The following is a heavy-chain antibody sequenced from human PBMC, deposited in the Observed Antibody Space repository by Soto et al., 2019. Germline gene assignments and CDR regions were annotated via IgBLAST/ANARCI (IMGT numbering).Heavy chain of an antibody. V-gene: IGHV1-69*01. Sequence: QVQLVQSGAEVKKPGSSVKVSCKASGGTFSSYAISWVRQAPGQGLEWMGGIIPIFGTANYAQKFQGRVTITADESTSTADMELSSLRSEDTAVYYWATSIAAARHNWFDPWGQGTLVTVSS. CDR3: ATSIAAARHNWFDP. J-gene: IGHJ5*02. D-gene: IGHD6-13*01. CDR1: GGTFSSYA. CDR2: IIPIFGTA.